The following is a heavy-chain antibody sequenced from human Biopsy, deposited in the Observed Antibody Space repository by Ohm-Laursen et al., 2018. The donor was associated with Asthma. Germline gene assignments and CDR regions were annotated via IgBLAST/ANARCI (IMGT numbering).Heavy chain of an antibody. CDR3: ARGDSSNWSRYYFDY. V-gene: IGHV3-53*01. CDR2: IYSGGTS. Sequence: GTLSLTCVASGFAVSRDHMFWVRQPPGKGLDWVSVIYSGGTSHTADSVRGRFTISRDYSKNTLYLHMHSLRAEDTAVYYCARGDSSNWSRYYFDYWGQGTLVTVSS. D-gene: IGHD3-22*01. CDR1: GFAVSRDH. J-gene: IGHJ4*02.